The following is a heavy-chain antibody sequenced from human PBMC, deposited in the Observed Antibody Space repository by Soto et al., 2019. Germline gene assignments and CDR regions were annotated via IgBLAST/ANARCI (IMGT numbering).Heavy chain of an antibody. CDR2: ISYDGSNK. CDR1: GFTFSSYG. Sequence: PGGSLRLSCAASGFTFSSYGMHWVRQAPGKGLEWVAVISYDGSNKYYADSVKGRFTISRDNSKNTLYLQMNSLRAEDTAVYYCAKCFGGSSGGSCYSFDYWGQGTLVTVSS. D-gene: IGHD2-15*01. V-gene: IGHV3-30*18. J-gene: IGHJ4*02. CDR3: AKCFGGSSGGSCYSFDY.